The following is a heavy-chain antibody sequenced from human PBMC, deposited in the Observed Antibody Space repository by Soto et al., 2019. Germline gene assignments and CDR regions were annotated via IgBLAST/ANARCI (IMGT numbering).Heavy chain of an antibody. D-gene: IGHD6-6*01. CDR2: TYYRSRWNY. CDR1: GDSVSATSAA. CDR3: VRQPLGTLALYGMDV. J-gene: IGHJ6*02. Sequence: PSQTLSLTCAISGDSVSATSAAWNWIRQSPSRGLEWLGRTYYRSRWNYDYAESLKSRMTITPDTSNNQFSLELNSVTPEDTAVYYCVRQPLGTLALYGMDVWGQGTTVTVS. V-gene: IGHV6-1*01.